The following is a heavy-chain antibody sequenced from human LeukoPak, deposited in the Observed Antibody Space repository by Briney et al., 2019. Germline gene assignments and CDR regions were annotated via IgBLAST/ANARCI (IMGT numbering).Heavy chain of an antibody. CDR2: IHYSGST. CDR1: GYSISSDYY. V-gene: IGHV4-38-2*01. CDR3: ARHRGYSYGYYYYMDV. D-gene: IGHD5-18*01. Sequence: SETLSLTCAVSGYSISSDYYWGWIRQPPGKGLEWIGSIHYSGSTYYNPSLKSRVTISVDTSKNQFSLRLSSVTAADTAVYYCARHRGYSYGYYYYMDVWGKGTTVTVSS. J-gene: IGHJ6*03.